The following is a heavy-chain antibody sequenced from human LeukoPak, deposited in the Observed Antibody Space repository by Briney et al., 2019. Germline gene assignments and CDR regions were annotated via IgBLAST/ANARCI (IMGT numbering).Heavy chain of an antibody. V-gene: IGHV4-39*02. J-gene: IGHJ4*02. D-gene: IGHD6-13*01. CDR1: GGSISSNSYY. CDR3: ARDHQIAAAVYYFDY. CDR2: IYYSGST. Sequence: SETLSLTCTVSGGSISSNSYYWGWIRQPPGKGLEWIGSIYYSGSTYYNPSLKSRVTISVDTSKNQFSLKLSSVTAADTAVYYCARDHQIAAAVYYFDYWGQGTLVTVSS.